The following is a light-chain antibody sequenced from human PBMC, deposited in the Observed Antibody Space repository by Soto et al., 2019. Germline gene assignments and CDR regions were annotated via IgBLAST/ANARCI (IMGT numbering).Light chain of an antibody. CDR3: QQYDSWPHV. CDR1: QSVTTN. V-gene: IGKV3-15*01. Sequence: ETALTQSPATLSVSPGERATISCKASQSVTTNLAWYQQKPGQVPRLLIYGAFTRATGIPTMFRGSGSRAEYAISISSRQSEDFAIYHYQQYDSWPHVFGQGNKLEIK. J-gene: IGKJ2*01. CDR2: GAF.